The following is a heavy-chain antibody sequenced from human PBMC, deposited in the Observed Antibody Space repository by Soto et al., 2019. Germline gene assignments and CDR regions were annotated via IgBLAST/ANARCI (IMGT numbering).Heavy chain of an antibody. V-gene: IGHV3-23*01. CDR3: AKGTVKTPGYYYDFWSGYYTGRGWENLASAYYMDV. J-gene: IGHJ6*03. CDR1: GFTFSSYA. CDR2: ISGSGGST. D-gene: IGHD3-3*01. Sequence: GGSLRLSCAASGFTFSSYAMSWVRQAPGKGLEWVSAISGSGGSTYYADSVKGRFTISRDNSKNTLYLQMNSLRAEDTAVYYCAKGTVKTPGYYYDFWSGYYTGRGWENLASAYYMDVWGKGTTVTVSS.